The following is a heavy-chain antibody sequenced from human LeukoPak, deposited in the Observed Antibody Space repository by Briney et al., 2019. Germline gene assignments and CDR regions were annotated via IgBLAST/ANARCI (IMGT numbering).Heavy chain of an antibody. J-gene: IGHJ6*03. CDR1: GFTLSTYN. V-gene: IGHV3-21*06. CDR3: ARDPYSGNYGNDYYYYMDV. Sequence: GGSLRLSCAASGFTLSTYNMNWVRHAPGKGLEWISSITSSSSYIYYADSVKGRFTISRDNAKHSLYLQMNSLSPDDTAVYFCARDPYSGNYGNDYYYYMDVWGKGTTVTISS. D-gene: IGHD1-26*01. CDR2: ITSSSSYI.